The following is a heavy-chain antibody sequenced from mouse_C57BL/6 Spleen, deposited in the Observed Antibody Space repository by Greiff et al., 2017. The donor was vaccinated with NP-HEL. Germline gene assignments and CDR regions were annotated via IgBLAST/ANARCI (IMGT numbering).Heavy chain of an antibody. V-gene: IGHV1-53*01. CDR2: INPSNGGT. D-gene: IGHD2-4*01. J-gene: IGHJ3*01. CDR1: GYTFTSYW. CDR3: ARSEDYDGGAWFAY. Sequence: QVQLQQSGTELVKPGASVKLSCKASGYTFTSYWMHWVKQRPGQGLEWIGNINPSNGGTNYNEKFKSKATLTVDKSSSTAYMQLSSLTSEDSAVYYGARSEDYDGGAWFAYWGQGTLVTVSA.